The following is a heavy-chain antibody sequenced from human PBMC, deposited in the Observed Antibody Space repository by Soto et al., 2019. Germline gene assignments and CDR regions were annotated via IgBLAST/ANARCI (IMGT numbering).Heavy chain of an antibody. CDR1: GSTFSSYA. J-gene: IGHJ6*02. CDR3: AKALRQVTTQGYYYYGMDV. CDR2: ISGSGGST. D-gene: IGHD4-4*01. Sequence: PGGSLRLSCAASGSTFSSYAMSWVRQAPGKGLEWVSAISGSGGSTYYADSVKGRFTISRDNSKNTLYLQMNSLRAEDTAVYYCAKALRQVTTQGYYYYGMDVWGQGTTVTVSS. V-gene: IGHV3-23*01.